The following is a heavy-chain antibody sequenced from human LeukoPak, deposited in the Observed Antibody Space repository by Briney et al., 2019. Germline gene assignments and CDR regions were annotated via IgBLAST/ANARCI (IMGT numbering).Heavy chain of an antibody. D-gene: IGHD3-22*01. CDR3: ARDRVGYDSSGYCSY. CDR2: ISAYNGNT. Sequence: GASVKVSCKASGYTFTSYGISWVRQAPGQGLEWMGWISAYNGNTNYAQKLQGRVTMTTDTSTSTAYMELRSLRSDDTAVYYCARDRVGYDSSGYCSYWGQGTLVTVSS. CDR1: GYTFTSYG. J-gene: IGHJ4*02. V-gene: IGHV1-18*01.